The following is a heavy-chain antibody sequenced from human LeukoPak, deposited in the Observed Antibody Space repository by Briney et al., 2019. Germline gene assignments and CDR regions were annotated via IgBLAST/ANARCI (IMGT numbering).Heavy chain of an antibody. Sequence: GGSLRLSCAASGFTFSNYKMNWVRQAPGKGLEWVSSISSGSSSIYYADSVKGRFTISRDNAKNSLYLQMNSLRAEDTAVYYCGRAPQCPLVYGGQGTLVTVSS. D-gene: IGHD6-19*01. V-gene: IGHV3-21*01. CDR2: ISSGSSSI. CDR3: GRAPQCPLVY. CDR1: GFTFSNYK. J-gene: IGHJ4*02.